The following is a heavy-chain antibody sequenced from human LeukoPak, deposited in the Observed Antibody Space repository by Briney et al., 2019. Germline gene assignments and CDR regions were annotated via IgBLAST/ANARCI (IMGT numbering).Heavy chain of an antibody. CDR2: IYYSGST. Sequence: PSETLSLTCTVSGGSISSGSYYWGWIRQPPGKGLEWSGSIYYSGSTYYNPSLKSRVTISVDTSKNQFSLKLSSVTAADTAVYYCARIPGYGRYYYYMDVWGKGTTVTVSS. J-gene: IGHJ6*03. CDR3: ARIPGYGRYYYYMDV. V-gene: IGHV4-39*01. D-gene: IGHD5-18*01. CDR1: GGSISSGSYY.